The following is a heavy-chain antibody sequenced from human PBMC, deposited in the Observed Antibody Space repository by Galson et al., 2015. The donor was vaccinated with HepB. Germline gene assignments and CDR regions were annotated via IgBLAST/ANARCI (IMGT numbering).Heavy chain of an antibody. D-gene: IGHD6-6*01. J-gene: IGHJ6*03. Sequence: QSGAEVKKPGESLKISCKGSGYGFTSYWIGWVRQMPGKGLEWMGIIYPGDSDTRYSPSFQGQVTISADKSISTAYLQWSSLKASDTAMYYCARHVKGSSSSFSFYYMDVWGKGTTVTVSS. CDR3: ARHVKGSSSSFSFYYMDV. CDR1: GYGFTSYW. V-gene: IGHV5-51*01. CDR2: IYPGDSDT.